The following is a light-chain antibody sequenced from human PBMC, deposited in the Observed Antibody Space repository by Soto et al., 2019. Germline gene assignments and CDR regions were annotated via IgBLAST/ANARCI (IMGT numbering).Light chain of an antibody. Sequence: EIVVTQSPGTLSLSPWERATLSCRASQSVSSSYLAWYQQKPGQAPRLLIYGASSRATGIPDRFSGSGSGTDFTLTISRLEPEDFAVYYCQQYGSSPRTFGQGTRLEIK. CDR1: QSVSSSY. CDR3: QQYGSSPRT. CDR2: GAS. V-gene: IGKV3-20*01. J-gene: IGKJ5*01.